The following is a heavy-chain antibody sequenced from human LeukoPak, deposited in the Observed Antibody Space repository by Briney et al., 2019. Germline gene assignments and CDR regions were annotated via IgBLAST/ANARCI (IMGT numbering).Heavy chain of an antibody. J-gene: IGHJ4*02. CDR3: ANLPLVRGVTLAVVY. CDR1: GFTFSSYG. CDR2: ISGSGGST. V-gene: IGHV3-23*01. Sequence: PGGSLRLSCAASGFTFSSYGMSWVRQAPGKGLEWVSAISGSGGSTYYADSVKGRFTISRDNSKNTLYLHMNSLRAEDTAVYYCANLPLVRGVTLAVVYWGQGTLVTVSS. D-gene: IGHD3-10*01.